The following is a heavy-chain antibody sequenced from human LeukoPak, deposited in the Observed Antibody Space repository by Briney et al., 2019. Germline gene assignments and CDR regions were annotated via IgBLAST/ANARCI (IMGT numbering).Heavy chain of an antibody. D-gene: IGHD6-13*01. CDR3: ARDSIAAAGYYLFDC. V-gene: IGHV4-4*07. CDR1: GGSISSYY. CDR2: IYTSGST. Sequence: PAETLSLTCTASGGSISSYYWNWLRQPAGKGLEWIGRIYTSGSTNYNPSLKSRVTMSVDTSKNQFSLKLSAVTAADTAVYYCARDSIAAAGYYLFDCWGQGTLVTVSS. J-gene: IGHJ4*02.